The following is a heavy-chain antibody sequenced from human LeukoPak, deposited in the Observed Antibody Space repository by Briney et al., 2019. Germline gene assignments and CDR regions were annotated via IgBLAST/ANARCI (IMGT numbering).Heavy chain of an antibody. V-gene: IGHV4-34*01. Sequence: PSETLSLTCAVYGGSFSGYYWSWIRQPPGKGLEWIGEINHSGSTNYNPSLKSRVTISVDTSKNQFSLKLSSVTAADTAVYYCAGKGVRAAQHRRYFDYWGQGTLVTVSS. D-gene: IGHD6-6*01. CDR1: GGSFSGYY. CDR3: AGKGVRAAQHRRYFDY. J-gene: IGHJ4*02. CDR2: INHSGST.